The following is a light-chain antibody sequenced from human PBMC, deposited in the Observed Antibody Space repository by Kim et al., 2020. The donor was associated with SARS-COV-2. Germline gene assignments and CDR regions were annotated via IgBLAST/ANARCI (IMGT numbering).Light chain of an antibody. J-gene: IGLJ1*01. Sequence: QSALTQPASVSGSPGQSITISCTGTSSDVGDYNYVSWYQQHPGKAPKLMIYDVSKRPSGVSNRFSGSKSGNTASLTISRLQAEDEADYYCSSYTSSSTYVFGTGTKVTVL. CDR1: SSDVGDYNY. V-gene: IGLV2-14*01. CDR3: SSYTSSSTYV. CDR2: DVS.